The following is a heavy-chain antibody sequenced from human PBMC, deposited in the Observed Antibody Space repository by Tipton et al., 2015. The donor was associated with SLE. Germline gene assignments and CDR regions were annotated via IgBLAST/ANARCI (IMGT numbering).Heavy chain of an antibody. CDR1: GFPFSNHG. V-gene: IGHV3-33*01. D-gene: IGHD1-26*01. CDR3: GGELLAAFDI. J-gene: IGHJ3*02. Sequence: SLRLSCAASGFPFSNHGMHWVRQAPGKGLEWVAVIWFDGSNQYSADSVKGRFTISRDNSKNTLYLQMNSLRAEDTAVYYCGGELLAAFDIWGEGTMLAVST. CDR2: IWFDGSNQ.